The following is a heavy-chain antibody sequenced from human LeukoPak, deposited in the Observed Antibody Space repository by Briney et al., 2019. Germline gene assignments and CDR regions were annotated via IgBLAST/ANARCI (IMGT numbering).Heavy chain of an antibody. CDR2: IKQDGSEK. Sequence: GGSLRLSCAASGFTFSSYWMSWVRQAPGKGLEWVANIKQDGSEKYYVDSVKGRFTISRDNAKNSLYLQMNSLRAEDTAVYYCARDGTLVPDYYGSGTSVDYWGQGTLVTVSS. J-gene: IGHJ4*02. CDR3: ARDGTLVPDYYGSGTSVDY. CDR1: GFTFSSYW. D-gene: IGHD3-10*01. V-gene: IGHV3-7*01.